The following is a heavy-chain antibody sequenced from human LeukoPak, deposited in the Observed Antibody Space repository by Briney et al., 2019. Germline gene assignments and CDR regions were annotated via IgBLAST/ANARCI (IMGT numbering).Heavy chain of an antibody. CDR1: GGSISTYY. CDR3: ASSSDIYGSGSYFNSLGDV. J-gene: IGHJ6*04. Sequence: SETLSLTCTVSGGSISTYYWGWIRQPPGKGLEWIGSIYHSGSTYYNPSLKSRVTISVDTSKNQSSLKLSSVTAADTAVYYCASSSDIYGSGSYFNSLGDVWGKGTTVSISS. CDR2: IYHSGST. V-gene: IGHV4-38-2*02. D-gene: IGHD3-10*01.